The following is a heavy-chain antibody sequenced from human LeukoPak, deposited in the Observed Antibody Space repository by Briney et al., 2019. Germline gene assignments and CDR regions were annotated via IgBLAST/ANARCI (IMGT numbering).Heavy chain of an antibody. CDR3: ARASYGSGRPNKKFDY. J-gene: IGHJ4*02. D-gene: IGHD3-10*01. Sequence: PGGSLRLSCAASGFSFSDYWMHWVRQVPGKGLVWVSRIKPGGSSTTYADPVKGRFAISREAAKNTLYLQMNSLRAEDTAVYFCARASYGSGRPNKKFDYWGQGTLVTVSS. V-gene: IGHV3-74*01. CDR1: GFSFSDYW. CDR2: IKPGGSST.